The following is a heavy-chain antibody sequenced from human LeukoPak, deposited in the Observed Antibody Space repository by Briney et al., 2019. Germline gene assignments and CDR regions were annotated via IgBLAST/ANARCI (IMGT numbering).Heavy chain of an antibody. CDR3: ARQVVARRRAIDY. CDR1: GFTFSSYG. Sequence: GGSLRLSCAASGFTFSSYGMHWVRQAPGKGLEWVSVIWYDGSNKYYADSVKGRFTVSRDNSKNKLYLQMNSLRAEDTAVYYCARQVVARRRAIDYWGQGTLVTVSS. CDR2: IWYDGSNK. J-gene: IGHJ4*02. V-gene: IGHV3-33*01. D-gene: IGHD2-15*01.